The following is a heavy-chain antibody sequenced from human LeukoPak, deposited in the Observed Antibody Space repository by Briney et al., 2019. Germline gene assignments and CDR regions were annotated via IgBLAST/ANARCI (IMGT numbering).Heavy chain of an antibody. D-gene: IGHD5-12*01. J-gene: IGHJ6*03. CDR1: GGTFSSYA. CDR2: IIPIFGTA. V-gene: IGHV1-69*05. CDR3: ATRDGYGGHETYGYYMDV. Sequence: ASVKVSCKASGGTFSSYAISWVRQAPGQGLEWMGGIIPIFGTANYAQKFQGRVTITTDESTSTVYMEMSSLRSEDTAVFYCATRDGYGGHETYGYYMDVWGKGTTVTVSS.